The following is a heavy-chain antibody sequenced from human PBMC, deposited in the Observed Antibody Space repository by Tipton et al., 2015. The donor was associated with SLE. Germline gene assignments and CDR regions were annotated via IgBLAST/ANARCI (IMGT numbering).Heavy chain of an antibody. V-gene: IGHV4-61*02. CDR1: GGSITSSSYY. D-gene: IGHD3-22*01. CDR3: AGDSSGSYYDRGGYYQLANRHFDL. CDR2: IYTSGST. Sequence: TLSLTCTVSGGSITSSSYYWSWIRQPAGKGLEWIGRIYTSGSTNYNPSLKSRVTISVDTSKNQFSLKLSSVTAADTAVYYCAGDSSGSYYDRGGYYQLANRHFDLWGRGILVSVSS. J-gene: IGHJ4*02.